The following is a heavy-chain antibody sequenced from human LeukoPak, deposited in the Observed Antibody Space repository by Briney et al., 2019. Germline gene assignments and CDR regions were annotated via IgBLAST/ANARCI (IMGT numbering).Heavy chain of an antibody. D-gene: IGHD6-19*01. CDR2: IRYDGSYK. Sequence: GGSLRLSCTASGITFSSYGMHWVRQAPGKGLEWVAFIRYDGSYKYYADSVKGRFTISRDNSKNTLYLQMNRRRADDTAVYYCARALAVAGTGGFDPWGQGTLVTVSS. CDR3: ARALAVAGTGGFDP. J-gene: IGHJ5*02. V-gene: IGHV3-30*02. CDR1: GITFSSYG.